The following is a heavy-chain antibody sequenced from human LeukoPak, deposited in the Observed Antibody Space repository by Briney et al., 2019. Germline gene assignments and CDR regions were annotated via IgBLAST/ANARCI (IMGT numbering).Heavy chain of an antibody. D-gene: IGHD6-19*01. J-gene: IGHJ4*02. CDR1: GFTFDDYG. CDR2: INWNGGST. Sequence: GGSLRLSCAASGFTFDDYGMSWVRQAPGKGLEWVSGINWNGGSTVYADSVKGRFTFSRDNAKNSLYLQMNSLRAEDTALYYCARVSDISVAAYFDYWGQGTLVTVSS. V-gene: IGHV3-20*04. CDR3: ARVSDISVAAYFDY.